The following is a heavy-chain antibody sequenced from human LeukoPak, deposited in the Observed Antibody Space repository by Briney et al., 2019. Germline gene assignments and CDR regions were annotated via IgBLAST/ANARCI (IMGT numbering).Heavy chain of an antibody. CDR3: ARVGSSGWYVHPTLDY. J-gene: IGHJ4*02. Sequence: ASVKVSCKTSGYTFSGYYMHWVRQAPGQGLEWMGWINANNGDANYAQKFEGRVTMTRDTSISTAYMELSRLISDDTAVYYCARVGSSGWYVHPTLDYWGQGTLVTVSS. D-gene: IGHD6-19*01. CDR1: GYTFSGYY. CDR2: INANNGDA. V-gene: IGHV1-2*02.